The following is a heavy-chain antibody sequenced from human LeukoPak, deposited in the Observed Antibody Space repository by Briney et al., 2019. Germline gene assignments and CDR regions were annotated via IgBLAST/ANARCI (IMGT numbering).Heavy chain of an antibody. CDR2: IYYSGST. J-gene: IGHJ6*03. CDR3: ARENYYDFWSGYPWYYYYYMDV. Sequence: SETLSLTCTVSGGSISSSSYYWCWIRQPPGKGLEWIGSIYYSGSTYYNPSLKSRVTISVDTSKNQFSLKLSSVTAADTAVYYCARENYYDFWSGYPWYYYYYMDVWGKGTTVTVSS. D-gene: IGHD3-3*01. CDR1: GGSISSSSYY. V-gene: IGHV4-39*02.